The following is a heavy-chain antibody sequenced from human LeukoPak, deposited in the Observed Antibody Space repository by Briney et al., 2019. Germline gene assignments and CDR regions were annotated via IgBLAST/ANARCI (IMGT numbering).Heavy chain of an antibody. V-gene: IGHV3-21*05. J-gene: IGHJ4*02. D-gene: IGHD6-19*01. CDR1: GFTFSSYE. CDR3: ARDLGSSGWYYFDY. CDR2: ISSSSSYI. Sequence: GGSLRLSCAASGFTFSSYEMNWVRQAPGKGLEWVSYISSSSSYIYYADSVKGRFTISRDNAKNSLYLQMNSLRAEDTAVYYCARDLGSSGWYYFDYWGQGTLVTVSS.